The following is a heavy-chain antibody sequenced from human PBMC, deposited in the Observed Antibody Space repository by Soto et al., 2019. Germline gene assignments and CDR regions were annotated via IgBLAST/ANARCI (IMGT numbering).Heavy chain of an antibody. CDR2: ISSSSSYI. CDR3: AREWFLAAAGTSWFDP. D-gene: IGHD6-13*01. CDR1: GFTFSSYS. J-gene: IGHJ5*02. V-gene: IGHV3-21*01. Sequence: VGSLRLSCAASGFTFSSYSMNWVRQAPGKGLEWVSSISSSSSYIYYADSVKGRFTISRDNAKNSLYLQMNSLRAEDTAVYYCAREWFLAAAGTSWFDPWGQGTLVTVSS.